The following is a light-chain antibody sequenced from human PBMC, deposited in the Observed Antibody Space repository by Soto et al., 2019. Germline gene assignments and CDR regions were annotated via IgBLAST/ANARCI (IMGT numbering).Light chain of an antibody. CDR2: EVN. Sequence: QSALTQPASVSGSPGQSITFSCTGTSSDIGVYNYVSWYQQHPGKAPKLMIYEVNNRPSGVSTRFSGSKSGNTASLTISGLQAEDEADYYCSSYKTSNTYVFGTGTKVTVL. CDR3: SSYKTSNTYV. V-gene: IGLV2-14*01. CDR1: SSDIGVYNY. J-gene: IGLJ1*01.